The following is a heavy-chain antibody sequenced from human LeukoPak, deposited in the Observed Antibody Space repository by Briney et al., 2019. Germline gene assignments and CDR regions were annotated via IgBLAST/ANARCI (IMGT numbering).Heavy chain of an antibody. CDR3: ARDNEDHIGPYFDY. J-gene: IGHJ4*02. Sequence: PSETLSLTCTVSGCSITGYHLSWIRQAPGRGLEWIGYIYSSGRTSYKPAPTSRVTISVETSKSHISLRLNSVTAADTAFSYCARDNEDHIGPYFDYWGQGALVTVSS. CDR1: GCSITGYH. CDR2: IYSSGRT. V-gene: IGHV4-59*01. D-gene: IGHD5-12*01.